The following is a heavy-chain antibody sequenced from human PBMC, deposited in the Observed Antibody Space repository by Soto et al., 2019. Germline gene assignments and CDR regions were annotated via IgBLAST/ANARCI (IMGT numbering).Heavy chain of an antibody. CDR1: GCSISRDY. CDR3: ASSGTGAIVGATTPYYYYYGMDV. D-gene: IGHD1-26*01. V-gene: IGHV4-59*01. J-gene: IGHJ6*02. CDR2: IYDSGST. Sequence: PSEALSRTCAVFGCSISRDYWSWIGQPPGGGLEWIGDIYDSGSTNYIPSLTSRVTISLATSKNQFSLKLSSVTAADTAVYYCASSGTGAIVGATTPYYYYYGMDVWAQATTATVSS.